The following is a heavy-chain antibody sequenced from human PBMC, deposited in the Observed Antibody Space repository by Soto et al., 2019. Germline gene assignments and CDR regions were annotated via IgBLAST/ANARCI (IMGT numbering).Heavy chain of an antibody. CDR2: MSSDGSNE. J-gene: IGHJ1*01. CDR3: ANCPGNTGYAAFYS. V-gene: IGHV3-30*18. D-gene: IGHD2-8*02. Sequence: TGGSLRLSCSVSGFTFSSYAMHWVRQAPGKGLEWVAIMSSDGSNEYYADSVKGRFTIFRDNSKNTLYLQMNSLRTEDTALYYWANCPGNTGYAAFYSWGQDALLTVSS. CDR1: GFTFSSYA.